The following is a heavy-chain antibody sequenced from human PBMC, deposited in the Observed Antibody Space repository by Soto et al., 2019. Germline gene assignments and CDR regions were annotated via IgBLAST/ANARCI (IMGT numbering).Heavy chain of an antibody. J-gene: IGHJ6*02. CDR1: GGTFSSYA. CDR2: IIPIFGTT. CDR3: ASGLAAGTIGYYGMDV. D-gene: IGHD6-13*01. V-gene: IGHV1-69*12. Sequence: QVQLVQSGAEVKKPGSSVKVSCKASGGTFSSYAISWVRQAPGQGLEWMGGIIPIFGTTNYAQKFQGRVTITADESTSTAYMELSSLRSEDTAVYYCASGLAAGTIGYYGMDVWGQGTTVTVSS.